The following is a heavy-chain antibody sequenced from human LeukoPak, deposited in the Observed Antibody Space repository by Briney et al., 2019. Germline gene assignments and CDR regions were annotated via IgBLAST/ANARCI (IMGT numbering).Heavy chain of an antibody. D-gene: IGHD3-3*01. CDR1: GRTFSSYA. CDR2: IIPIFGTA. Sequence: SVKVSCKASGRTFSSYAISWVRQAPGQGLEWMGRIIPIFGTANYAQKFQGRVTITTDESTSTAYMELSSLRSEDTAVYYCARDAGYYDFWSGYHGYWGQGTLVTVSS. V-gene: IGHV1-69*05. CDR3: ARDAGYYDFWSGYHGY. J-gene: IGHJ4*02.